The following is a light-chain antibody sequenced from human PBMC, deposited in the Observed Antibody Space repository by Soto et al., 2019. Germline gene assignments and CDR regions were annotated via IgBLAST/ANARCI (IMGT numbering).Light chain of an antibody. CDR2: DAS. V-gene: IGKV1-5*01. Sequence: NPLTWSPSTLSASVGDRVTSTFRASQSIGRFLAWYQHQPGKAPKLLIYDASTLESGVPSRFSGTGSGTEFTFSITCLQPADFGTYFCQQCYMGWTGGSGTKVDIK. J-gene: IGKJ1*01. CDR3: QQCYMGWT. CDR1: QSIGRF.